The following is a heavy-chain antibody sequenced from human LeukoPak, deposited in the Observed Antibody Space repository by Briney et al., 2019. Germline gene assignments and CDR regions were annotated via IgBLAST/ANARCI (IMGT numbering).Heavy chain of an antibody. D-gene: IGHD3-9*01. Sequence: GGSLRLSCAASGFTFSSYRMHWVRQAPGKGLVWVSRINSDGSSTSYADSVKGRFTISRDNAKNTLYLQMNSLRAEDTAVYYCARDVPVRYFDWLPQYYFDYWGQGTLVTVSS. CDR1: GFTFSSYR. V-gene: IGHV3-74*01. J-gene: IGHJ4*02. CDR2: INSDGSST. CDR3: ARDVPVRYFDWLPQYYFDY.